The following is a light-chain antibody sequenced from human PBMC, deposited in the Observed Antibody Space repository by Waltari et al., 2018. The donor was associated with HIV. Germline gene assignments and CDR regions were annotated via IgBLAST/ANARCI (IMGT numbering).Light chain of an antibody. CDR1: QDIANW. Sequence: DIQLTQSPSTLSASVGDRVTLPCRASQDIANWLAWYQQKSGKAPTLLLYKTSILEYGVPSRVSDSASETGFTLTLDSLQPDDFATYYCQQYSSDFYTFGQGTKLEIK. V-gene: IGKV1-5*03. CDR3: QQYSSDFYT. J-gene: IGKJ2*01. CDR2: KTS.